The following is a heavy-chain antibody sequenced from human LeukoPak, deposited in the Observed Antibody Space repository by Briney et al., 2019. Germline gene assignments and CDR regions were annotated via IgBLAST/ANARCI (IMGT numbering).Heavy chain of an antibody. V-gene: IGHV3-43*01. CDR1: GFTFDDYT. D-gene: IGHD5-12*01. Sequence: PGGSLRLSCAASGFTFDDYTMHWVRQAPGKGLEWVSLISWDGGSTDYADSVKGRFTISRDNRKNSLYLQMNSLRTEDTALYYCAKDSGYDFSGWYFDLWGRGTLVTVSS. CDR2: ISWDGGST. J-gene: IGHJ2*01. CDR3: AKDSGYDFSGWYFDL.